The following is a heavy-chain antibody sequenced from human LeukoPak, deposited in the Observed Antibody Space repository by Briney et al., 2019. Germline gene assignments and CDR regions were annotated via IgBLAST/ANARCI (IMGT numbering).Heavy chain of an antibody. CDR3: ARDRGRYARLGSEGWFDP. Sequence: SVKVSCKASGGTFSSYAISWVRQAPGQGLEWMGGIIPVFGTANYAQKFQGRVTITADKSTSTAYMELSSLRSEDTAVYYCARDRGRYARLGSEGWFDPWGQGTLVTVSS. CDR2: IIPVFGTA. V-gene: IGHV1-69*06. D-gene: IGHD2-2*01. CDR1: GGTFSSYA. J-gene: IGHJ5*02.